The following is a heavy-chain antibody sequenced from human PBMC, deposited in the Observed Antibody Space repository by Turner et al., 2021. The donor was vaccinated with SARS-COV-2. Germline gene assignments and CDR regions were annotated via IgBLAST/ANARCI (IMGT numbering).Heavy chain of an antibody. CDR1: GYTLPELS. CDR3: ATTNAIFGVVTNYSYYYGMDV. CDR2: FDPADVET. V-gene: IGHV1-24*01. Sequence: QVQQVQSGAEVKKPGASVKVTCKVSGYTLPELSMHWVRQAPGKGLEWMGGFDPADVETIYEQKFQGRVTMTEDTSTDTAYMELSSLRSEDTAVYYCATTNAIFGVVTNYSYYYGMDVWGQGTTVTVSS. J-gene: IGHJ6*02. D-gene: IGHD3-3*01.